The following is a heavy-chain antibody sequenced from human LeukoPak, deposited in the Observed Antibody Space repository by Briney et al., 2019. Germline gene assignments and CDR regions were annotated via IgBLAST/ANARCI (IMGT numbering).Heavy chain of an antibody. D-gene: IGHD3-16*02. Sequence: GGSLRLSCAASGFTFSSHAMSWVRQAPGKGLEWVSAISGSGGSTYYADSVKGRFTISRDNSKNTLYLQMNSLRAEDTAVYYCAKAEGLRLGELSSTPFDYWGQGTLVTVSS. CDR2: ISGSGGST. CDR3: AKAEGLRLGELSSTPFDY. CDR1: GFTFSSHA. V-gene: IGHV3-23*01. J-gene: IGHJ4*02.